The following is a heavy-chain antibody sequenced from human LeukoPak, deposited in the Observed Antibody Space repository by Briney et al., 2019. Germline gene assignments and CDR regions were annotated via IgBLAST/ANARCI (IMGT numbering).Heavy chain of an antibody. CDR3: VRDAPGLGIDY. J-gene: IGHJ4*02. CDR1: GFTLSSYW. D-gene: IGHD7-27*01. Sequence: PGGSLRLSCAASGFTLSSYWMSWVRQVPGKGLEWVANINQDGSAKYYVDSVKGRFTISRDNAKNSLYLQMNSLRAEDTAVYYCVRDAPGLGIDYWGQGTLVTVSS. CDR2: INQDGSAK. V-gene: IGHV3-7*01.